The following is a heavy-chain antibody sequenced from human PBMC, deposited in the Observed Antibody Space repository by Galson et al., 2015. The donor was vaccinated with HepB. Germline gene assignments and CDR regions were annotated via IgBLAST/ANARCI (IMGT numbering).Heavy chain of an antibody. V-gene: IGHV3-NL1*01. Sequence: SLRLSCAASGFTFSNSGMHWVRQAPGKGLEWVSVMTFDGTSAYYVDSVKGRFTISRDSSKNTLYLEMNSLRTEDTALYFCAKDGKGGTVTLDYWGQGTLVTVSS. CDR1: GFTFSNSG. CDR3: AKDGKGGTVTLDY. CDR2: MTFDGTSA. J-gene: IGHJ4*02. D-gene: IGHD4-17*01.